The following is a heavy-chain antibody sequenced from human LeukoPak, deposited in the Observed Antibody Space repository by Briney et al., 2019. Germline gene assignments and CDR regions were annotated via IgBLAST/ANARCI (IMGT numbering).Heavy chain of an antibody. J-gene: IGHJ4*02. CDR2: IYYSGST. CDR3: ARYPYCGGDCSPYYFDY. Sequence: SETLSLTCTVSGGSISSYYWSWIRQPPGKGLEWIGYIYYSGSTNYNPSLKSRVTISVDTSKNQFSLKLSSVTAADTAVYYCARYPYCGGDCSPYYFDYWGQGTLVTVSS. V-gene: IGHV4-59*01. D-gene: IGHD2-21*02. CDR1: GGSISSYY.